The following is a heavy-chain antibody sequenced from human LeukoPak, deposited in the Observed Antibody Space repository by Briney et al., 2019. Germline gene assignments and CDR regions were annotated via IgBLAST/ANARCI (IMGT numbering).Heavy chain of an antibody. CDR3: ARVPYSSSWYGLDP. CDR2: INPNSGGT. D-gene: IGHD6-13*01. Sequence: ASVKVSCKASGYTFTGYYMHWVRQAPGQGLEWMGRINPNSGGTNYAQKFQGRVTNTRDTAISTAYMELSRLRSDDTAVYYCARVPYSSSWYGLDPWGQGTLVTVSS. J-gene: IGHJ5*02. V-gene: IGHV1-2*06. CDR1: GYTFTGYY.